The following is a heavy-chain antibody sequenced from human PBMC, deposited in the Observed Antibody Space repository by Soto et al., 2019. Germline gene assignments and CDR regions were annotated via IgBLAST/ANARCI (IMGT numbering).Heavy chain of an antibody. CDR2: IHHSGSF. CDR1: GGSITSNW. J-gene: IGHJ3*02. V-gene: IGHV4-4*02. D-gene: IGHD3-10*01. CDR3: ARQPITMVRGVVGAFDI. Sequence: SETLSLTCAVSGGSITSNWWSWVRQPPGKGLEWIGEIHHSGSFNYNPSLKSRVTISVDTSKNQFSLKLSSVTAADTAVYYCARQPITMVRGVVGAFDIWGQGTMVTVSS.